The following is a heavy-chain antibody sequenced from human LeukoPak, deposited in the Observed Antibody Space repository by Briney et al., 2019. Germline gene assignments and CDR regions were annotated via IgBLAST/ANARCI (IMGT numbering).Heavy chain of an antibody. CDR2: IKQDGGEK. Sequence: GGSLRLSCAASGFTFSSYWMSWVRQAPGKGLEWVANIKQDGGEKYYVDSVKGRFTISRDNTKNSVYLQMSSLRAEDTAVYYCARGVLTTGYYYYGMDVWGQGTTVTVSS. J-gene: IGHJ6*02. D-gene: IGHD4-17*01. CDR3: ARGVLTTGYYYYGMDV. V-gene: IGHV3-7*01. CDR1: GFTFSSYW.